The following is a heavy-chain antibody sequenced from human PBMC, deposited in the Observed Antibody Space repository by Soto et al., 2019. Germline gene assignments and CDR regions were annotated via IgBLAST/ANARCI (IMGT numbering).Heavy chain of an antibody. J-gene: IGHJ3*02. V-gene: IGHV4-59*08. Sequence: QMQLQASGPGLVKPSETLSLTCTVSGGSISSYYWSWIRQPPGKGLEWIGDINYGGSTNYNPSLKSRFTVSVDTSKTQFSLKLSSVTAADAAVYYCARHRDTAIVNQGDAFDIWGQGTMVTVSS. CDR1: GGSISSYY. CDR3: ARHRDTAIVNQGDAFDI. CDR2: INYGGST. D-gene: IGHD5-18*01.